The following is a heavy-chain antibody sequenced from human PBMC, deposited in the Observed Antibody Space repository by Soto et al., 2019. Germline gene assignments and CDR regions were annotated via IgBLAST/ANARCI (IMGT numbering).Heavy chain of an antibody. CDR2: INYSGST. CDR3: ARQAAYITFDY. Sequence: PSETLSLTXTVSGVSISSGDFYWSWIRQPPGKGLEWIGSINYSGSTYYNPSLKSRVTISGDTSKTQFPLKLSSVTAADTAVYYYARQAAYITFDYWGQGTLVTVFS. J-gene: IGHJ4*02. D-gene: IGHD2-15*01. V-gene: IGHV4-30-4*01. CDR1: GVSISSGDFY.